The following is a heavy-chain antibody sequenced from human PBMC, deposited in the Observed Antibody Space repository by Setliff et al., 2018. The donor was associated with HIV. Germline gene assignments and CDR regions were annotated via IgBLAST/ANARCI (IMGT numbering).Heavy chain of an antibody. CDR1: GGSISSGSYF. D-gene: IGHD3-10*01. V-gene: IGHV4-61*02. J-gene: IGHJ5*02. CDR2: IYTSGST. Sequence: SETLSLTCTVSGGSISSGSYFWTWIRQPAGKGLEWIGRIYTSGSTNYNPSLKSRVTISVDTSKNQFSLKLSSVTAADTAVYYCARDRVISVRGVLRSTFDPWGRGTRVTSPQ. CDR3: ARDRVISVRGVLRSTFDP.